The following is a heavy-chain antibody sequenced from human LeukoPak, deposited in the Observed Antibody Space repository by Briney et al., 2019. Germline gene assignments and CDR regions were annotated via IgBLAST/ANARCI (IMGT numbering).Heavy chain of an antibody. CDR2: IYDRGST. V-gene: IGHV4-59*01. CDR3: ARGRTFDN. Sequence: PSETLSLTCTVSGGSISSYYWSWIRQPPGKGLEWIGNIYDRGSTKYNPSLKRRVTISVDTSKNQFSLRLSSVTTADTAVYYCARGRTFDNWGQGTLVTVSS. CDR1: GGSISSYY. J-gene: IGHJ4*02.